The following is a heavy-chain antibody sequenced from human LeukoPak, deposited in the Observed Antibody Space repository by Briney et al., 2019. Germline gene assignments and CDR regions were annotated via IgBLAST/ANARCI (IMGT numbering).Heavy chain of an antibody. CDR1: GFTFSSYS. D-gene: IGHD6-13*01. CDR3: ARDYSSSWYGGFYFDY. V-gene: IGHV3-21*01. J-gene: IGHJ4*02. CDR2: ISSSSSYI. Sequence: PGGSLRLSCAASGFTFSSYSMNWVRQAPGKGLEWVSSISSSSSYIYYADSVKGRFTISGDNAKNSLYLQMNSLRAEDTAVYYCARDYSSSWYGGFYFDYWGQGTLVTVSS.